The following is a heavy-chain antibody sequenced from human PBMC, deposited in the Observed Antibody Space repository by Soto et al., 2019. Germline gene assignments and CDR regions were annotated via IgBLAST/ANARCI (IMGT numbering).Heavy chain of an antibody. V-gene: IGHV1-46*01. D-gene: IGHD6-6*01. Sequence: GASVKVSFKASGYTFTNYDINWVRQAPGQGLEWMGIINPSGGSTSYAQKFQGRVTMTRDTSTSTVYMELSSLRSEDTAVYYCARGTGRSSSIRPWYYYYGMDVWGQGTTVTVSS. CDR1: GYTFTNYD. J-gene: IGHJ6*02. CDR3: ARGTGRSSSIRPWYYYYGMDV. CDR2: INPSGGST.